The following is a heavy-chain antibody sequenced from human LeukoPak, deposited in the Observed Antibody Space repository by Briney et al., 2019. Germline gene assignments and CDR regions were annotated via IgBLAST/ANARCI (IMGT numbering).Heavy chain of an antibody. D-gene: IGHD6-19*01. CDR1: GFTFSDYY. CDR2: ISSSGSTI. J-gene: IGHJ4*02. V-gene: IGHV3-11*01. CDR3: AREAIAVAAPYFDY. Sequence: GGSLRLSCAASGFTFSDYYMSRIRQAPGKGLEWVSYISSSGSTIYYADSVKGRFTISRDNAKNSLYLQMNSLRAEDTAVYYCAREAIAVAAPYFDYWGQGTLVTVSS.